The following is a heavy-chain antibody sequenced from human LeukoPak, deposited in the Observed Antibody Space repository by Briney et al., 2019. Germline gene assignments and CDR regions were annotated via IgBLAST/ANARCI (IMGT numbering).Heavy chain of an antibody. J-gene: IGHJ3*02. CDR1: GDSITSGGFY. CDR3: ARQSGTMADAFDI. Sequence: SQTLSLTCTVSGDSITSGGFYWSWIREHPGRGLEWIGYIYYRARTYYNPSLKSRVIVSLDTSKNQFSLKLNSVTAADTAVYYCARQSGTMADAFDIWGQGTMVTVSS. CDR2: IYYRART. V-gene: IGHV4-31*03. D-gene: IGHD3-10*01.